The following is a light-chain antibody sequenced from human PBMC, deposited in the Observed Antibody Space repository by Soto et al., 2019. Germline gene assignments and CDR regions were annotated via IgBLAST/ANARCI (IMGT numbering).Light chain of an antibody. CDR3: QKYNSVPHT. J-gene: IGKJ2*01. CDR1: QDINNF. CDR2: AAS. Sequence: DIQMTQSPSSLSVSVGDRVIITCRASQDINNFLAWYQQKPGKIPHLLIFAASTLQSGVLSRFSGSGSGTDFTLTISSLQPEDVATYYCQKYNSVPHTFGQGTKLEIK. V-gene: IGKV1-27*01.